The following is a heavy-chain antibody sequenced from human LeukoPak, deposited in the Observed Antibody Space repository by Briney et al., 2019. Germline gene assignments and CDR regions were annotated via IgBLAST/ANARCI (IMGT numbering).Heavy chain of an antibody. CDR2: INHNGST. CDR3: ARGWYCSSTSCYKRSDAFDI. CDR1: GGSFSGYY. V-gene: IGHV4-34*01. Sequence: SETLSLTCAVYGGSFSGYYWSWIRQPPGKGLEWIGEINHNGSTNYNPSLKSRVTISVDTSKNQFSLKLSSVTAAYTAVYYCARGWYCSSTSCYKRSDAFDIWGQGTMVTVSS. J-gene: IGHJ3*02. D-gene: IGHD2-2*02.